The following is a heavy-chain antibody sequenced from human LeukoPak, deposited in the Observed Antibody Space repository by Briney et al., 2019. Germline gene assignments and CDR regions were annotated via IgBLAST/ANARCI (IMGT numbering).Heavy chain of an antibody. CDR1: GASVSSASY. CDR2: IYHSGST. V-gene: IGHV4-4*02. CDR3: ASWGDYGYYFDY. J-gene: IGHJ4*02. D-gene: IGHD4-17*01. Sequence: SETLSLTCTVSGASVSSASYWTWVRQPPGKGLEWIGEIYHSGSTNYNPSLKSRVTISVDKSKNQFSLKLSSVTAADTAVYYCASWGDYGYYFDYWGQGTLVTVSS.